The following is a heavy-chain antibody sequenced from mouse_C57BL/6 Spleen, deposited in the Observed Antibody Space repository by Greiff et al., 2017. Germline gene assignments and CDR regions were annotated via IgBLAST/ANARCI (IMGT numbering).Heavy chain of an antibody. Sequence: QVQLQQSGPELVKPGASVKISCKASGYAFSSSWMNWVKQRPGKGLEWIGRIYPGDGDTNYNGKFKGKATLTADKSSSTAYMQLSSLTSEDSAVYVCARAEAAQAAWFAYWGQGTLVTVSA. CDR1: GYAFSSSW. V-gene: IGHV1-82*01. D-gene: IGHD3-2*02. CDR3: ARAEAAQAAWFAY. CDR2: IYPGDGDT. J-gene: IGHJ3*01.